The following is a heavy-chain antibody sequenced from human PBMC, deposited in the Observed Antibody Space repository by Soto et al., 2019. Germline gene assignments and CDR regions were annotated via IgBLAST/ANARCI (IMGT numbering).Heavy chain of an antibody. CDR3: ARQPVDYYDSSGYYSYFDP. Sequence: GESLKISCKGSGYSFTSYWIGWVRQMPGKGLEWMGIIYPGDSDTRYSPSFQGQVTISADKSISTAYLQWSSLKASDTAMYYCARQPVDYYDSSGYYSYFDPWGQGTLVTVSS. D-gene: IGHD3-22*01. J-gene: IGHJ5*02. CDR1: GYSFTSYW. V-gene: IGHV5-51*01. CDR2: IYPGDSDT.